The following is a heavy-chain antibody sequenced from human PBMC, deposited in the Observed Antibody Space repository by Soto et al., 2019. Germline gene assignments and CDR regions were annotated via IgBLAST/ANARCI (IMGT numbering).Heavy chain of an antibody. CDR1: GVSIISSTW. CDR2: IHHSGSA. D-gene: IGHD2-21*02. CDR3: TRADFLRGA. J-gene: IGHJ5*02. Sequence: QVQLQESGTGLVKPSGTLSLTCTVSGVSIISSTWWTWVRQSPGRGLEWLGEIHHSGSANYNPSIKSGVSMSVDKSKNQFSLSLSPVTAADTAVYYCTRADFLRGAWGQGILVTVSS. V-gene: IGHV4-4*02.